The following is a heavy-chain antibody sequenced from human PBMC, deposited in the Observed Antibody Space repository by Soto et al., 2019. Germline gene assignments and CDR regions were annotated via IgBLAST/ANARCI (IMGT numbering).Heavy chain of an antibody. Sequence: SQTLSLTCAISGDSVSSNSAAWNWIRQSPSRGLEWLGRTYYRSKWYNDYAVSVKSRITINPDTSKNQFSLQLNSVTPEDTAVYYCASSHYYYDSSGYYGLFDYSCQGTLVTVSS. V-gene: IGHV6-1*01. D-gene: IGHD3-22*01. CDR3: ASSHYYYDSSGYYGLFDY. CDR2: TYYRSKWYN. J-gene: IGHJ4*02. CDR1: GDSVSSNSAA.